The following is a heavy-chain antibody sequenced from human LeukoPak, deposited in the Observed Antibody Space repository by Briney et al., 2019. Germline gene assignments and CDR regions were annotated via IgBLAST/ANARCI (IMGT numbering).Heavy chain of an antibody. CDR3: AREGIAAGGLDY. V-gene: IGHV4-59*01. D-gene: IGHD6-13*01. J-gene: IGHJ4*02. CDR1: GVSIYSYY. CDR2: IYYSGST. Sequence: SETLSLICTGSGVSIYSYYWSWIPQPPGQGLVWIGYIYYSGSTNYNPSLTSRATISVDTSKNQFSLKLSSVTAADTAVYYCAREGIAAGGLDYWGQGTLVTVSS.